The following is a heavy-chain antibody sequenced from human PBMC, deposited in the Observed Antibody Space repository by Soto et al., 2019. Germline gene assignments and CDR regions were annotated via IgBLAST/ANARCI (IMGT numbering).Heavy chain of an antibody. Sequence: PSETLSLTCTVSGGSISTYYWSWIRQSPGRGLEWIGFIYDSGRTNYNPSLKSRVTILVDTSQNQFTLKLTSVTAADTAVYYCARVPDVWGQGTTVTVSS. J-gene: IGHJ6*02. CDR2: IYDSGRT. CDR3: ARVPDV. CDR1: GGSISTYY. V-gene: IGHV4-59*01.